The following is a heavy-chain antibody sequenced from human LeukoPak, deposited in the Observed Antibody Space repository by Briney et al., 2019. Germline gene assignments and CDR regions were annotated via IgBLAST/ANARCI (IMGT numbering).Heavy chain of an antibody. V-gene: IGHV4-34*01. CDR2: INHSGST. J-gene: IGHJ5*02. D-gene: IGHD6-13*01. Sequence: SVTLSLTCAVYGGSFSGYYWSWIRQPPGKGLEWIGEINHSGSTNYNPSLKSRVTISVDTSKNQFPLKLSSVTAADTAVYYCARPYSSSWYGWFDPWGQGTLVTVSS. CDR1: GGSFSGYY. CDR3: ARPYSSSWYGWFDP.